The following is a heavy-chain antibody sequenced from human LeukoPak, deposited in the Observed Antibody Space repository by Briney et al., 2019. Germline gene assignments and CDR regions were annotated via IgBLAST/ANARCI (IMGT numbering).Heavy chain of an antibody. D-gene: IGHD6-13*01. CDR1: GYTLTELS. Sequence: ASVKVSCKVSGYTLTELSMHWVRQAPGKGLEWMGGFDPEDGGTIYAQKFQGRVTMTEDTSTDTAYMELSSLRSEDTAVYYCATGVAAYYYFDYWGQGTLVTVSS. J-gene: IGHJ4*02. CDR3: ATGVAAYYYFDY. V-gene: IGHV1-24*01. CDR2: FDPEDGGT.